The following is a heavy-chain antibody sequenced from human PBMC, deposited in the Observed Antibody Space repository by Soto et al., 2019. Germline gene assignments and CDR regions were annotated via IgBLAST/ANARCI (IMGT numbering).Heavy chain of an antibody. Sequence: QVQLQESGPGLVEPSETLSLTCAVSGGSISSSSYYWDWIRQPPGKGREWIGTIYYTGTSNYNPSLKSRVTISVDTSRNQFSLHLSSVTAADTAVYYCTRHAIGVVVPAAIRNWGQGSLVTVSS. CDR1: GGSISSSSYY. V-gene: IGHV4-39*01. CDR3: TRHAIGVVVPAAIRN. J-gene: IGHJ4*02. CDR2: IYYTGTS. D-gene: IGHD2-15*01.